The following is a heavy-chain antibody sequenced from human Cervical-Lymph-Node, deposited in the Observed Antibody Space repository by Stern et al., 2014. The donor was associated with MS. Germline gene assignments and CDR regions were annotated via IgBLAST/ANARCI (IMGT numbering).Heavy chain of an antibody. V-gene: IGHV5-51*01. CDR1: GFKFSIYW. CDR2: IYPGDSET. Sequence: VQLVQSGAELIRLGEPLKISCKGSGFKFSIYWIAWVRQMPGKGLEWMGIIYPGDSETRYSPSFQGQVTMSADKSTSTAYLQWSSLNASDTAMYFCARQTTAWASDVWGQGTLVTVSS. D-gene: IGHD1-14*01. CDR3: ARQTTAWASDV. J-gene: IGHJ4*02.